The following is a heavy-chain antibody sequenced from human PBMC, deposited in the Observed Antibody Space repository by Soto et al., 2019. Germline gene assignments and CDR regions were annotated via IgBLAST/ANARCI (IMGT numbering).Heavy chain of an antibody. J-gene: IGHJ4*02. V-gene: IGHV1-2*02. CDR2: INPNSGGT. CDR1: GYTFTGYY. D-gene: IGHD6-19*01. Sequence: ASVKVSCKASGYTFTGYYMHWVRQAPGQGLEWMGWINPNSGGTNYAQKFQGRVTMTRDTSISTAYMELSMLRSDDTAVYYCAGTHGYSSGWYSFDYWGQGTLVTVSS. CDR3: AGTHGYSSGWYSFDY.